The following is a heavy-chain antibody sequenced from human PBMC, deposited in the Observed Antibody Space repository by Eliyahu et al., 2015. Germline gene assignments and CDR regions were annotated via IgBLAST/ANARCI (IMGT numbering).Heavy chain of an antibody. V-gene: IGHV3-13*01. Sequence: VQLVESGGGLVQPGGSLXLSCAASTFILSTYDALWXRHVQGKGLEWVATXGXDGRXYYSASVXGRVSISRDTATNSVHLQMRGLRAGDTAVYFCARGAFASGFFHYGVDVWGQGTSVTVSS. D-gene: IGHD3-3*02. CDR1: TFILSTYD. CDR3: ARGAFASGFFHYGVDV. CDR2: XGXDGRX. J-gene: IGHJ6*02.